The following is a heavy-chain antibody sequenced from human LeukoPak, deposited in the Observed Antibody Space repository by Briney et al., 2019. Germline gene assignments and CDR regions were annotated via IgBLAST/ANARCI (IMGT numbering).Heavy chain of an antibody. Sequence: TGGSLRLSCAASGFTFSSYGMHWGRQAPGKGLEWVAVIWYDGSNKYYADSVKGRFTISRDNSKNTLYLQMNSLRAEDTAVYYCARDGSGTYTYPDYWGQGTLVTVSS. CDR1: GFTFSSYG. CDR3: ARDGSGTYTYPDY. J-gene: IGHJ4*02. CDR2: IWYDGSNK. D-gene: IGHD3-10*01. V-gene: IGHV3-33*01.